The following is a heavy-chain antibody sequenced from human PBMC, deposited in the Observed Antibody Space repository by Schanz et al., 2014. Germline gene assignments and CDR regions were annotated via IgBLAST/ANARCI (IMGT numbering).Heavy chain of an antibody. CDR1: GFTLSNSD. D-gene: IGHD6-13*01. V-gene: IGHV3-66*01. CDR2: IYASGAT. CDR3: AREEGWGIAAAGLVDY. Sequence: EVQLVESGGGLVQPGGSLRLSCAASGFTLSNSDMHWVRQAPGKGLEWVSTIYASGATYYADSVKRRFTISRDNAKNSLYLQMNSLRAEDTAVYYCAREEGWGIAAAGLVDYWGHGTLVTVSS. J-gene: IGHJ4*01.